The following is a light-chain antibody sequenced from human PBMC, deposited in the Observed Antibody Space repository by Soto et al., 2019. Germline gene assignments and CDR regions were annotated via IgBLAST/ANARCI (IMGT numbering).Light chain of an antibody. CDR2: DVN. CDR3: SSYTFRSTYV. J-gene: IGLJ1*01. CDR1: SSDVGDYDF. V-gene: IGLV2-14*03. Sequence: QSALTQPASVSGSPGQSITISCTATSSDVGDYDFVSWYQQHPGKAPKLMIYDVNNRPSGVSNRFSASKSGNTASLTISGLQAEDEADYYCSSYTFRSTYVFGTGTKLTVL.